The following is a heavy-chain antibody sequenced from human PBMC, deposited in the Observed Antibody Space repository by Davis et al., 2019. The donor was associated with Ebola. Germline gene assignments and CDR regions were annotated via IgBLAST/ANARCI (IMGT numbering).Heavy chain of an antibody. Sequence: ASVKVSCKASGSTFTGYYMHWVRQAPRQGLEWMGWINPNSGVTNFAQKFQGRVTLTRDTSISTAYMELSRLKSDDTAVYDCAQGGSNYRYGVDVWGQGTSVTVSS. CDR1: GSTFTGYY. J-gene: IGHJ6*02. V-gene: IGHV1-2*02. D-gene: IGHD5-12*01. CDR2: INPNSGVT. CDR3: AQGGSNYRYGVDV.